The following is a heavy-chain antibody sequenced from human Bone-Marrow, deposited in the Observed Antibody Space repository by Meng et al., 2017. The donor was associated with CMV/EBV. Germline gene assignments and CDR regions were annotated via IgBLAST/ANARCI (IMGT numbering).Heavy chain of an antibody. CDR2: INWNGGST. CDR1: GFTFDDYG. CDR3: ARHEVSWNAPLGFDP. V-gene: IGHV3-20*04. J-gene: IGHJ5*02. Sequence: GESLKISCAASGFTFDDYGMSWVRQAPGKGLEWVSGINWNGGSTGYADSVKGRFTISRDNAKNSLYLQMNSLRAEDTAVYYCARHEVSWNAPLGFDPWGQGTLVTVSS. D-gene: IGHD1-1*01.